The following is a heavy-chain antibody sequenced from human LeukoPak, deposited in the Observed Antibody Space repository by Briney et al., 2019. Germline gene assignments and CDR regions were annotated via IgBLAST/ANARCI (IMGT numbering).Heavy chain of an antibody. V-gene: IGHV3-30-3*01. CDR1: GFTFSSYA. Sequence: PGGSLRLSCAASGFTFSSYAVHWVRQAPGKGLEWVAVISYDGSNKYYADSVKGRFTISRDNSKNTLYLQMNSLRAEDTAVYYCARDGPFDLWGRGTLVTVSS. J-gene: IGHJ2*01. CDR3: ARDGPFDL. CDR2: ISYDGSNK.